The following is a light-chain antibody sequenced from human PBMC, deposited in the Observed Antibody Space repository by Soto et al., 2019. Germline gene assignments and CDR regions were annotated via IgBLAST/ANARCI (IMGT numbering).Light chain of an antibody. CDR3: SSHGGSNNPYV. V-gene: IGLV2-8*01. CDR1: SSDIGGYNF. Sequence: QSVLTQLPSASGSPGQSVAISCTGTSSDIGGYNFVSWYQQHPGKAPKLMIYDVTKRPSGVPDRFSGSKSGNTATLIVSGLQAEDEADYYCSSHGGSNNPYVFGPGTKLTVL. J-gene: IGLJ1*01. CDR2: DVT.